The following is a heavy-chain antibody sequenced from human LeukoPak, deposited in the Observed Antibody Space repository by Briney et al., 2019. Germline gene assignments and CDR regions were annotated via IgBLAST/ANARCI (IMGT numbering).Heavy chain of an antibody. CDR1: GFTFSSYA. D-gene: IGHD3-10*01. J-gene: IGHJ6*03. CDR3: AREPITMVRGVTHYYYYMDV. V-gene: IGHV3-21*01. Sequence: PGGSLRLSCAASGFTFSSYAMSWVRQAPGKGLEGVSSISSSSSYIYYADSVKGRFTISRDNAKNSLYLQMNSLRAEDTAVYYCAREPITMVRGVTHYYYYMDVWGKGTTVTVSS. CDR2: ISSSSSYI.